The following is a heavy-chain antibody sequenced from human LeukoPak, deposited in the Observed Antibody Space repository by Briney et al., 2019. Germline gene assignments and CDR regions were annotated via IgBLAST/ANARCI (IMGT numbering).Heavy chain of an antibody. J-gene: IGHJ4*02. V-gene: IGHV3-30*02. Sequence: GGSLRLSCAASGFTFSSYWMSWVRQAPGKGLEWVTFIRYDGSNKYYADSVKGRITISRDNSKNTLYLQMNSLRTEDTALYYCARDNRGVAATGRFDYWGQGTLVTVSS. CDR3: ARDNRGVAATGRFDY. CDR2: IRYDGSNK. CDR1: GFTFSSYW. D-gene: IGHD1-26*01.